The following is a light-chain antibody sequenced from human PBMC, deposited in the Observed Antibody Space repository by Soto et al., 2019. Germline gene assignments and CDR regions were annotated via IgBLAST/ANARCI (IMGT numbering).Light chain of an antibody. CDR1: RGVGVW. V-gene: IGKV1-12*01. J-gene: IGKJ1*01. Sequence: IQMTQSPSSVSASVGDTFTISCRASRGVGVWLCWYQQKPGQAPHLLXYPASTLQSGVPSRFSGSGSGTNVTLTLSRLPPEEFATYYRQQRYSNPQTFGQGTKVDIK. CDR2: PAS. CDR3: QQRYSNPQT.